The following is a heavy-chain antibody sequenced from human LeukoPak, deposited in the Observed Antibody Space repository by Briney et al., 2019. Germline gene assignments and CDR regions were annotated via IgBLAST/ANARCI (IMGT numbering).Heavy chain of an antibody. D-gene: IGHD5-12*01. V-gene: IGHV3-48*01. CDR3: AKARGGWLRLGYFDY. J-gene: IGHJ4*02. CDR1: GFTFSSYS. CDR2: ISSSSSTI. Sequence: PGGSLRLSCAASGFTFSSYSMNWVRQAPGKGLEWVSYISSSSSTIYYADSVKGRFTISRDNAKNSLYLQMNSLRAEDTAVYYCAKARGGWLRLGYFDYWGQGTLVTVSS.